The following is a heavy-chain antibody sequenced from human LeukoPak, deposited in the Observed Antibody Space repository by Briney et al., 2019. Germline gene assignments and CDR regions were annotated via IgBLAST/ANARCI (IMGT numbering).Heavy chain of an antibody. CDR1: GFTVSSNY. D-gene: IGHD3-16*02. V-gene: IGHV3-66*02. CDR2: ISGSGGST. CDR3: ARDWSYRFDY. J-gene: IGHJ4*02. Sequence: PGGSLRLSCAASGFTVSSNYMSWVRQAPGKGLEWVSAISGSGGSTYYADSVKGRFTISRDNSKNTLYLQMNSLRAEDTAVYYCARDWSYRFDYWGQGTLVTVSS.